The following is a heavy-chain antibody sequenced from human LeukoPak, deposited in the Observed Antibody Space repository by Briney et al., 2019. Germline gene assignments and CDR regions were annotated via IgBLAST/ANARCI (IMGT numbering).Heavy chain of an antibody. D-gene: IGHD3-10*01. Sequence: SETLSLTCTVSGYSISSGYYWGWIRQPPGKGLEWIGSIYHSGSTYYNPSLKSRVTISVDTSKNQFSLKLSSVTAADTAVYYCARVTYYYGSGSYYWDYWGQGTLVTVSS. CDR1: GYSISSGYY. J-gene: IGHJ4*02. V-gene: IGHV4-38-2*02. CDR3: ARVTYYYGSGSYYWDY. CDR2: IYHSGST.